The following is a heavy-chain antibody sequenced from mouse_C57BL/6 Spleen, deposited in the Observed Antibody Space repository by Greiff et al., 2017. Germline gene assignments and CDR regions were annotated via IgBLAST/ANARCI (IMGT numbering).Heavy chain of an antibody. V-gene: IGHV1-76*01. D-gene: IGHD2-4*01. CDR2: IYPGSGNT. Sequence: VQLQESGAELVRPGASVKLSCKASGYTFTDYYINWVKQRPGQGLEWIARIYPGSGNTYYNEKFTGKATLTAEKDSSPAYMQLSSLTSEDSAVYFCANGGLRPHYFDYWGQGTTLTVSS. CDR3: ANGGLRPHYFDY. J-gene: IGHJ2*01. CDR1: GYTFTDYY.